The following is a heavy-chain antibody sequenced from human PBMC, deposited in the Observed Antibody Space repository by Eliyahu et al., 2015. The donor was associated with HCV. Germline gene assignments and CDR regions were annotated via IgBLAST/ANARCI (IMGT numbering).Heavy chain of an antibody. CDR2: IKSKTDGGTT. Sequence: EVQLVXSGGGLVKPGGSLRLSCAASGXTFSKAWMSWVRQXPGKXLVWIGRIKSKTDGGTTDYAAPVKGRFTISRDDSKSTLYLQMNSLKTEDTAVYYCTTGAPGGFDYYLDVWGQGTTVTVSS. D-gene: IGHD3-10*01. J-gene: IGHJ6*03. CDR3: TTGAPGGFDYYLDV. CDR1: GXTFSKAW. V-gene: IGHV3-15*01.